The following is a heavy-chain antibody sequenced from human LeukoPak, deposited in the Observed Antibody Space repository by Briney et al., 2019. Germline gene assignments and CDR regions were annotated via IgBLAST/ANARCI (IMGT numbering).Heavy chain of an antibody. CDR3: ARRNGSGSYENDAFDI. Sequence: GESLKISCKGSGYSFTSYWIGWVRQMPGKGLEWMGIIYPGDSDTRYSPSFQGQVTISADKSISTAYLQWSSLKASDTAMYYCARRNGSGSYENDAFDIWGQGTMVTVSP. D-gene: IGHD3-10*01. CDR2: IYPGDSDT. V-gene: IGHV5-51*01. J-gene: IGHJ3*02. CDR1: GYSFTSYW.